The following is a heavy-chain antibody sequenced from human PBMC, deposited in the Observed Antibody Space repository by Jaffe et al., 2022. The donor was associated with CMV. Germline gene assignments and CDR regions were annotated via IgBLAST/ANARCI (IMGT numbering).Heavy chain of an antibody. CDR1: GYTLTELS. CDR2: FDPEDGET. CDR3: ATGVGGGYRGGDAFDI. Sequence: QVQLVQSGAEVKKPGASVKVSCKVSGYTLTELSMHWVRQAPGKGLEWMGGFDPEDGETIYAQKFQGRVTMTEDTSTDTAYMELSSLRSEDTAVYYCATGVGGGYRGGDAFDIWGQGTMVTVSS. D-gene: IGHD3-10*01. V-gene: IGHV1-24*01. J-gene: IGHJ3*02.